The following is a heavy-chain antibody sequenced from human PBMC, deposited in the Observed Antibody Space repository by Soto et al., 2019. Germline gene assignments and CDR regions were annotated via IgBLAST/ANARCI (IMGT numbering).Heavy chain of an antibody. J-gene: IGHJ3*02. Sequence: DSVNXSCKASGYTFTSYCMHWVRQAPGQGLEWMGIVTPTGDYTAYAQKFQGRVTMTRDTSATTVYMELSSLTSEDTAVYYCTRRPPSSGHPGLYAFDIWGQGTMVTVSS. CDR1: GYTFTSYC. CDR2: VTPTGDYT. CDR3: TRRPPSSGHPGLYAFDI. D-gene: IGHD3-22*01. V-gene: IGHV1-46*01.